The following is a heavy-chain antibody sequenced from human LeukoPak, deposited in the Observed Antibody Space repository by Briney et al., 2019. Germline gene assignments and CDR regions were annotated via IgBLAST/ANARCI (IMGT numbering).Heavy chain of an antibody. CDR1: GLSFSSYW. J-gene: IGHJ4*02. Sequence: GGSLRLSCAASGLSFSSYWMTWVRQGPGKGLEWVATISPDGNRENYVDSVRGRFSTSRDNAKNSLFLQMRRLRAEDTAMYYCASTFPYCSSGTCALGGQGALVTVSS. CDR2: ISPDGNRE. CDR3: ASTFPYCSSGTCAL. D-gene: IGHD2-15*01. V-gene: IGHV3-7*01.